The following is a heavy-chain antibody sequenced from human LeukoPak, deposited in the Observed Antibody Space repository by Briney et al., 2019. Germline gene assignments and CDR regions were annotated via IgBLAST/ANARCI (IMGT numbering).Heavy chain of an antibody. CDR3: ARGSYDYVWGSYRYTGIDY. Sequence: ASVKVSCKASGYTFTGYYMHWVRQAPGQGLEWMGWINPNSGGTNYAQKFQGRVTMTRDTSISTAYMELSRLRSDDTAVYYCARGSYDYVWGSYRYTGIDYWGQGTLVTVSS. CDR2: INPNSGGT. V-gene: IGHV1-2*02. D-gene: IGHD3-16*02. J-gene: IGHJ4*02. CDR1: GYTFTGYY.